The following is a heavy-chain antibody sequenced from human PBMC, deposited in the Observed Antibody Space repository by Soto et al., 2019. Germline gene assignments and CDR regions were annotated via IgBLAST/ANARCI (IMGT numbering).Heavy chain of an antibody. CDR3: ARTFDFWARYSPLDY. CDR1: RFSFSAYA. V-gene: IGHV3-23*01. J-gene: IGHJ4*02. CDR2: ISDGGRST. D-gene: IGHD3-3*01. Sequence: LRLSCGGSRFSFSAYAMGGGRHAPGKGLEWVSFISDGGRSTYYSDSVKGRFTVSRDNSENTVYLQLHGLRVEDTAVYFCARTFDFWARYSPLDYWGQGTLVTVSS.